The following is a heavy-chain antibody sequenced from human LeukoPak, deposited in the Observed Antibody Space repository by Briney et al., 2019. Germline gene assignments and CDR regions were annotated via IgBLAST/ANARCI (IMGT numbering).Heavy chain of an antibody. Sequence: PGGSLRLSCAASGFTFSSYSMNWVRQAPGKGLEWVSSISSSSSYIYYADSVKGRFTISRDNAKNSLYLQMNSLRAEDTAVYYCARGLGVGAPLDYWGQGTLVTVSS. V-gene: IGHV3-21*01. CDR3: ARGLGVGAPLDY. J-gene: IGHJ4*02. CDR1: GFTFSSYS. CDR2: ISSSSSYI. D-gene: IGHD1-26*01.